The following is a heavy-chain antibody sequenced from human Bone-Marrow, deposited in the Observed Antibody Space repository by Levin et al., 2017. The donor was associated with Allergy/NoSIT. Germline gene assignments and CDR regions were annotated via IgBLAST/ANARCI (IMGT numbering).Heavy chain of an antibody. J-gene: IGHJ6*03. CDR3: ARGGRYGTNWYGSYYHLDV. CDR1: GYLFSSYV. D-gene: IGHD4-23*01. CDR2: IQTNTGQP. V-gene: IGHV7-4-1*02. Sequence: ASVKVSCTASGYLFSSYVMNWVRQAPGQGLEWMGSIQTNTGQPTYAQGTTGRFVFSLDTSASTAYLQISGLTTEDSGVYFCARGGRYGTNWYGSYYHLDVWGKGTTVTVSS.